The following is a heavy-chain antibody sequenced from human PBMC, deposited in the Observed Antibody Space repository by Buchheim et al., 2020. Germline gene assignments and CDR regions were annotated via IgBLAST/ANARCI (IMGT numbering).Heavy chain of an antibody. CDR1: GGSISSSSYY. CDR2: IYYSGST. J-gene: IGHJ4*02. V-gene: IGHV4-39*01. CDR3: ARVYYYDSSGYYYEPVPRYFDY. D-gene: IGHD3-22*01. Sequence: QLQLQESGPGLVKPSETLSLTCTVSGGSISSSSYYWGWIRQPPGKGLEWIGSIYYSGSTYYNPSLKSRVTISVDTSKNQFSLKLSSVTAADTAVYYCARVYYYDSSGYYYEPVPRYFDYWGQGTL.